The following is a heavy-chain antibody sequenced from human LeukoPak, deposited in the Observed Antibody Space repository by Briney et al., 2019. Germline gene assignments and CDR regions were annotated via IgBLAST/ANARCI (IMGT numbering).Heavy chain of an antibody. Sequence: SETLSLTCGVSGGSISSTDWWTWVRQPPGEGLEWIGEVHLSGRTNYNPSLESRVTMSVDMSENHISLKLTSVTAADTAVYYCAREGGPYRPLDYSGQGTLVTVSS. J-gene: IGHJ4*02. CDR1: GGSISSTDW. V-gene: IGHV4-4*02. CDR3: AREGGPYRPLDY. CDR2: VHLSGRT.